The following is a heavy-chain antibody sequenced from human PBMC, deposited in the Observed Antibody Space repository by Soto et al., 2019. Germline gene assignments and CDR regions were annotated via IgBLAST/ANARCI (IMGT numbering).Heavy chain of an antibody. CDR3: ARGFVVGYYDFWSGYYWFDP. CDR1: GYTFTSYD. D-gene: IGHD3-3*01. V-gene: IGHV1-8*01. J-gene: IGHJ5*02. CDR2: MNPNSGNT. Sequence: ASVKVSCKASGYTFTSYDINWVRQATGQGLEWMGWMNPNSGNTGYAQKFQDRVTMTRNTSISTAYMELSSLRSEDTAVYYCARGFVVGYYDFWSGYYWFDPWGQGTLVTVSS.